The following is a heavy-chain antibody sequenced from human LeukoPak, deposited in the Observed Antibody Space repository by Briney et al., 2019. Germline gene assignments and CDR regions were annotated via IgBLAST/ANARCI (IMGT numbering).Heavy chain of an antibody. Sequence: GGSLRLSCAVSGLTFNINAMSWVRLAPGKGLEWVSGFSGRGASKYYADSVKGRFTISRDNSKNTLYLQLNSLGAEEPSVYYCARGVVVAPDMTPFDYWSQGTLVTVSS. D-gene: IGHD2-2*01. CDR3: ARGVVVAPDMTPFDY. J-gene: IGHJ4*02. CDR1: GLTFNINA. CDR2: FSGRGASK. V-gene: IGHV3-23*01.